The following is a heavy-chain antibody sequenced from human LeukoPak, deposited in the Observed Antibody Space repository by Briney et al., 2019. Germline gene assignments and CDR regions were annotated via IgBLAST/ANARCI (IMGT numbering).Heavy chain of an antibody. D-gene: IGHD2/OR15-2a*01. CDR3: ARHEGRIVAPHYFDY. CDR1: GGSIDSSGYF. Sequence: SETLSLTCIVSGGSIDSSGYFWGWIRQPPGQGLEWVGTVSSTGYTYYNPSLKSRLTIFADTSKNQFSLKVISVTAADTAVYYCARHEGRIVAPHYFDYWGQGTLVTVSS. CDR2: VSSTGYT. J-gene: IGHJ4*02. V-gene: IGHV4-39*01.